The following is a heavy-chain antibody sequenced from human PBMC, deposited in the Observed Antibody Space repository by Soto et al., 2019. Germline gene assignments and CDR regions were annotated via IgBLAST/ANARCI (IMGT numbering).Heavy chain of an antibody. CDR1: GYTFTGYY. V-gene: IGHV1-2*04. Sequence: ASVKVSCKASGYTFTGYYMHWVRQAPGQGLEWMGWINPNSGGTNYAQKFQGWVTMTRDTSISTAYMELSRLRSDDTAVYYCARGGPVLRFLEWLFDYWGQGTLVTVSS. D-gene: IGHD3-3*01. CDR2: INPNSGGT. CDR3: ARGGPVLRFLEWLFDY. J-gene: IGHJ4*02.